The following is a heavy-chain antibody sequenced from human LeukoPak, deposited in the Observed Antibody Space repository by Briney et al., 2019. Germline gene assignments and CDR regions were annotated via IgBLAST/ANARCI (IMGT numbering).Heavy chain of an antibody. D-gene: IGHD3-16*01. CDR2: IYHGGST. V-gene: IGHV4-30-2*01. Sequence: SETLSLTCTVSGGSFSSGSYSWSWIRQPPGKGLEWIGYIYHGGSTYYSPSLKGRVTISLGMSTNQFSLNLYSVAAADTAVYYCARYSDGNIHGAFDIWGQGTMVTVSS. CDR3: ARYSDGNIHGAFDI. J-gene: IGHJ3*02. CDR1: GGSFSSGSYS.